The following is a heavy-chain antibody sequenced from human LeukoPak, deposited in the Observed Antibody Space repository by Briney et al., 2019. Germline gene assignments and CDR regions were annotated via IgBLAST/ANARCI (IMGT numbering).Heavy chain of an antibody. CDR3: AKGSYYDSSGSFYFDY. CDR2: ISSSSKYI. J-gene: IGHJ4*02. CDR1: GFTFSGYS. V-gene: IGHV3-21*04. Sequence: GGSLRLSCAASGFTFSGYSMNWVRQAPGKGLEWVSSISSSSKYIYYADSVKGRFTISRDNSKNTLYVQVNSLGTEDTAAYYCAKGSYYDSSGSFYFDYWGQGTLVTVSS. D-gene: IGHD3-22*01.